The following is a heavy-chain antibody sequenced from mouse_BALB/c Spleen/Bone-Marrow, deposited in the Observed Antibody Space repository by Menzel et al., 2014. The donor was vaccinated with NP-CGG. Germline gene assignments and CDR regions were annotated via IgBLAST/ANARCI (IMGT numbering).Heavy chain of an antibody. CDR1: GHSFTGYY. CDR3: VKGVYGSPFAY. CDR2: ISCYNGAT. V-gene: IGHV1S34*01. D-gene: IGHD2-1*01. Sequence: LVKTGASVKISCKASGHSFTGYYMHWVKQSHGKSLEWIGYISCYNGATSYNQKFKGKATFTVDTSSSTAYMQFNSLTSEDSAVYYCVKGVYGSPFAYWGQGTLVTVSA. J-gene: IGHJ3*01.